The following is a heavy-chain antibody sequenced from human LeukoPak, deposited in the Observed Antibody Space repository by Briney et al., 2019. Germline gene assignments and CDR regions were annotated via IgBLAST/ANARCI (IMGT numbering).Heavy chain of an antibody. CDR1: GFTFSSYA. D-gene: IGHD3-3*01. CDR2: ISGSGGST. Sequence: GGSLRLSCAASGFTFSSYAMIWVRQAPGKGLEWVSAISGSGGSTYYADSVKGRFTISRDNSKNTLYLQMNSLRAEDTAVYYCAKEELSYYDFWSGYSPGIFDYWGQGTLVTVSS. J-gene: IGHJ4*02. CDR3: AKEELSYYDFWSGYSPGIFDY. V-gene: IGHV3-23*01.